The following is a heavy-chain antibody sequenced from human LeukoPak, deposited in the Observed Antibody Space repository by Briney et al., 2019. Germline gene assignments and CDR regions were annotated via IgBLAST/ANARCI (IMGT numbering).Heavy chain of an antibody. Sequence: SETLSLTCIVSGGSISSSNYYWGLIRQPPGKGLEWIGIIYYSGSTYYNPSLKSRVAISADTSKNQFSLKLSSVTAADTAVYYCATTQRYSYGYGAYYFDYWGQGTLVTVSS. CDR2: IYYSGST. V-gene: IGHV4-39*01. CDR1: GGSISSSNYY. D-gene: IGHD5-18*01. J-gene: IGHJ4*02. CDR3: ATTQRYSYGYGAYYFDY.